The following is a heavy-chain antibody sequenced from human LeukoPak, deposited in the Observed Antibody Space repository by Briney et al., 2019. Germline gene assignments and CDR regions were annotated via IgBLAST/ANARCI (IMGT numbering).Heavy chain of an antibody. CDR3: AREPNYYDSSGYNFQH. J-gene: IGHJ1*01. CDR1: GFTFSSYA. V-gene: IGHV3-23*01. D-gene: IGHD3-22*01. CDR2: ISGSGGST. Sequence: GVLRLSCAASGFTFSSYAMSWVRQAPGKGLEWVSAISGSGGSTYYADSVKGRFTISRDNSKNTLYLQMNSLRAEDTAVYYCAREPNYYDSSGYNFQHWGQGTLVTVSS.